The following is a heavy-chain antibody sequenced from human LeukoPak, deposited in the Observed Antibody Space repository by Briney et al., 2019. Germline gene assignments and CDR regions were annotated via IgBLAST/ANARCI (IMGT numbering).Heavy chain of an antibody. CDR3: ARLATAGYLNY. J-gene: IGHJ4*02. V-gene: IGHV4-59*08. CDR1: GGSISSYY. Sequence: SETLSLTCTVSGGSISSYYWSWIRQPPGKGLEWIGYIYYSGSTKYNPSLKSRVTISVDTSKNQFSLKLSSVTAADTAVYYCARLATAGYLNYWGQGTLVNVSS. D-gene: IGHD6-19*01. CDR2: IYYSGST.